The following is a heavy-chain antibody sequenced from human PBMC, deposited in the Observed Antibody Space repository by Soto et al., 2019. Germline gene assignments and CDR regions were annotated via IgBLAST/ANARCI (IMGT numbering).Heavy chain of an antibody. V-gene: IGHV3-23*01. Sequence: QAGGSLRLSCAASGFTFSSYAMSWVRQAPGKGLEWVSAISGSGGSTYYADSVKGRFTISRDNSKNTLYLQMNSLRAEDTAVYYCAKDYSGSYYYDYWGQGTLVTVSS. CDR1: GFTFSSYA. J-gene: IGHJ4*02. D-gene: IGHD1-26*01. CDR3: AKDYSGSYYYDY. CDR2: ISGSGGST.